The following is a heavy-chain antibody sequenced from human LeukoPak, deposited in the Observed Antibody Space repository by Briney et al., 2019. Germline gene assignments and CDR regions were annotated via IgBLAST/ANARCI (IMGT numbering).Heavy chain of an antibody. J-gene: IGHJ6*02. V-gene: IGHV1-2*02. D-gene: IGHD1-26*01. CDR2: INPNSGGT. CDR3: ARLSGYYYYYGMDV. CDR1: GYTFTGYY. Sequence: GASVKVSCKASGYTFTGYYMHWVRQAPGQGLEWMGWINPNSGGTNYAQKFQGRVTMTRDTSISTASMELSRLRSDDTAVYYCARLSGYYYYYGMDVWGQGTTVTVSS.